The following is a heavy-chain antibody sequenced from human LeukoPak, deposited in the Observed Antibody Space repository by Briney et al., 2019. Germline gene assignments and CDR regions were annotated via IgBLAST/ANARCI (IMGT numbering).Heavy chain of an antibody. D-gene: IGHD3-3*01. V-gene: IGHV3-23*01. CDR3: ARVTPPDDFWSGYLGAFDI. CDR1: GFTFSSYA. J-gene: IGHJ3*02. CDR2: ISGSGGST. Sequence: GGSLRLSCAASGFTFSSYAMSWVRQAPGKGLEWVSAISGSGGSTYYADSVKGRFTISRDNSKNTLYLQMNSLRAEDTAVCYCARVTPPDDFWSGYLGAFDIWGQGTMVTVSS.